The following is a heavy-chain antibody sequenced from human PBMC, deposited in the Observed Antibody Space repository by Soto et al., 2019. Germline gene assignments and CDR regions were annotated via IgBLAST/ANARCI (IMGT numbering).Heavy chain of an antibody. Sequence: QVQLVQSGAAEKKPGASVKVSCKASGYTFTSYAMHWVRQAPGQRLEWMGWINAGNGNTKYSQKYQGRVTITRDASASTAYMEVGSLRSEGTAGYYCARGGAARPNGRDVWGQGTTVTGSS. V-gene: IGHV1-3*05. J-gene: IGHJ6*02. CDR2: INAGNGNT. CDR1: GYTFTSYA. CDR3: ARGGAARPNGRDV. D-gene: IGHD6-6*01.